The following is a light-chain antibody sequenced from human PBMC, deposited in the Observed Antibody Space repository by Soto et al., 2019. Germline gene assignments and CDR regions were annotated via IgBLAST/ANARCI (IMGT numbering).Light chain of an antibody. J-gene: IGKJ4*01. CDR2: DAS. CDR3: QQYGSSPS. Sequence: EIVLTQSPATLSLSPGERATLFCVASQSVSTNYVAWYQQKPGLAPRLLIYDASSRAAGISHRFSGSGSGTDFTLTISRLEPEDFAVYYCQQYGSSPSFGGGTKVDIK. CDR1: QSVSTNY. V-gene: IGKV3D-20*01.